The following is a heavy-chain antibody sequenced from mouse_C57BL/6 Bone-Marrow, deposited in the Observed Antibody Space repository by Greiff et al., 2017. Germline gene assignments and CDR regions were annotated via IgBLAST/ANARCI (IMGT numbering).Heavy chain of an antibody. V-gene: IGHV1-50*01. CDR1: GYTFTSYW. J-gene: IGHJ4*01. CDR2: IDPSDSYT. Sequence: VQLQQPGAELVKPGASVKLSCKASGYTFTSYWMQWVKQRPGQGLEWIGEIDPSDSYTNYNQKFKGKATLTVDTSSSTAYMQLSSLTSEDSAVYYCARNDSYAMDYWGQGTSVTVSS. CDR3: ARNDSYAMDY.